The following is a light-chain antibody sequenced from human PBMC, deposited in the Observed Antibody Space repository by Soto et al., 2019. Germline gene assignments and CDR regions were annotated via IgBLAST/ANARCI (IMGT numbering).Light chain of an antibody. CDR1: DSDIGDNNY. CDR3: RAYSVTNTLGV. Sequence: QSVLTQPASVSGSPRQSITISCTGTDSDIGDNNYVSWYQQYPGRAPKLMIYEVANRPSGVSDRFSGSKSGNTASLTILGLQAEDEADYYCRAYSVTNTLGVFGGGTKLTVL. V-gene: IGLV2-14*01. CDR2: EVA. J-gene: IGLJ3*02.